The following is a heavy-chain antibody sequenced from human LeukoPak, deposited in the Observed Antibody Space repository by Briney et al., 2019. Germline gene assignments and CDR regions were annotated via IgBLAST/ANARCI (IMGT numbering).Heavy chain of an antibody. D-gene: IGHD2/OR15-2a*01. CDR1: GFTFSSYS. J-gene: IGHJ6*03. CDR3: ARLLLLSYMDV. CDR2: ISSSSSTI. Sequence: GGSLRLSCAASGFTFSSYSMNWVRQAPGKGLEWVSYISSSSSTIYYADSVKGRFTISRDNAKNSLYLQMNSLRAEDTAVYYCARLLLLSYMDVWGKGTTVTVSS. V-gene: IGHV3-48*01.